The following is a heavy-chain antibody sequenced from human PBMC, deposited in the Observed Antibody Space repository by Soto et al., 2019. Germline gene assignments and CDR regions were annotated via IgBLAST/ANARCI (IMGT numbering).Heavy chain of an antibody. D-gene: IGHD2-2*01. J-gene: IGHJ4*02. Sequence: GGSLRLSCAASGFTFSYNDMTWIRQSPGKGLEWVSFISGNSDTTYYADSVKGRFTVSRDNSKNTLYLQMNSLRVEDTAIYYCVKHTNWADPGWGQGTLVTVSS. CDR2: ISGNSDTT. CDR3: VKHTNWADPG. CDR1: GFTFSYND. V-gene: IGHV3-23*01.